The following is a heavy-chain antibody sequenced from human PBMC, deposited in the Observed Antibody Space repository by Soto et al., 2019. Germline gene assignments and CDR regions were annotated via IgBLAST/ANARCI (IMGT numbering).Heavy chain of an antibody. CDR2: IIPIFGTG. Sequence: SVKVSCKASGGTFSISTFTWVRQAPGQGLEWMGRIIPIFGTGDYAPKFQGRVLITADKSASTVYMELSGLKAEDTAVFFCVRDAPIGSVFSGYDAIDSWGQGTLVTVSS. V-gene: IGHV1-69*08. J-gene: IGHJ4*02. CDR1: GGTFSIST. D-gene: IGHD5-12*01. CDR3: VRDAPIGSVFSGYDAIDS.